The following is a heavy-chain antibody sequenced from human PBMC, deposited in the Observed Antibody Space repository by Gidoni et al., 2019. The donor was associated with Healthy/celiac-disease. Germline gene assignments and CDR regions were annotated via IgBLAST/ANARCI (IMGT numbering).Heavy chain of an antibody. V-gene: IGHV3-48*03. J-gene: IGHJ3*02. Sequence: EVQLVESGGGLVQPGGSLGLSCAAAGFTFSSYEMNWVRQAPGKGLEWVSYISSSGSTIYYADSVKGRFTISRDNAKNSLYLQMNSLRAEDTAVYYCARVVDTAMVTVAFDIWGQGTMVTVSS. CDR2: ISSSGSTI. CDR1: GFTFSSYE. CDR3: ARVVDTAMVTVAFDI. D-gene: IGHD5-18*01.